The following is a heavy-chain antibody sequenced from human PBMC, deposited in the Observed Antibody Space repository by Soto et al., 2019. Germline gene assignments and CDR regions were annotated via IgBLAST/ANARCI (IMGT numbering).Heavy chain of an antibody. J-gene: IGHJ4*02. CDR1: GFTFSTYG. D-gene: IGHD5-12*01. Sequence: QVHLVESEGGVVQPGRSLRLSCAASGFTFSTYGMHWVRQAPGKGLEWVAAIPYDERSKYYADSVKGRFTISRDNSKNTLYLQMNSLRAEDTAVYYCAKDPGYGLDYWGQGTLVTVSS. CDR2: IPYDERSK. V-gene: IGHV3-30*18. CDR3: AKDPGYGLDY.